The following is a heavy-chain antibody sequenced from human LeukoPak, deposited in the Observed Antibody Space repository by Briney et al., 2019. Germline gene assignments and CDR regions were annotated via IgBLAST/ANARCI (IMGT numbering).Heavy chain of an antibody. Sequence: GGSLRLSCAASGFTFSSYAMSWVRQAPGKGLEWVSAISGSGGSTYYADSVKGRFTISRDNAKNSLYLQMNSLRAEDTAVYYCARGYCSSTSCPIDYWGQGTLVTVSS. CDR1: GFTFSSYA. CDR2: ISGSGGST. J-gene: IGHJ4*02. V-gene: IGHV3-23*01. D-gene: IGHD2-2*01. CDR3: ARGYCSSTSCPIDY.